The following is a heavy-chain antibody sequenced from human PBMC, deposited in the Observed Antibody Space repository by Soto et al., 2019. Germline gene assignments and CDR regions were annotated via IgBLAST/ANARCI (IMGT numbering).Heavy chain of an antibody. Sequence: PWGSLRVSCASSGFTFSSFWMAWVRQAPGKGLDLAANINQDGSEKYYVDSMKGRFTISRDNAKNSLYLEMNSLRAEDTAVYYCATERELLVVAETPTHYSGMDAWGQGTTVTVSS. V-gene: IGHV3-7*03. CDR1: GFTFSSFW. CDR3: ATERELLVVAETPTHYSGMDA. D-gene: IGHD2-15*01. CDR2: INQDGSEK. J-gene: IGHJ6*02.